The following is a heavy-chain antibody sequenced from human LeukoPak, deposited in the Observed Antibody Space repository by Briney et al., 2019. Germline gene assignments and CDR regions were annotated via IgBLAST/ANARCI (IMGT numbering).Heavy chain of an antibody. Sequence: PSETLSLTCTVSGGSISSYYWSWIRQPPGKGLEWIGYIYTSGSTNYNPSLKSRVTISVDTSKNQFSLKLSSVTAADTAVYYCARLIFSRWEVPAAIPPLYAFDIWGQGTMVTVSS. CDR2: IYTSGST. CDR3: ARLIFSRWEVPAAIPPLYAFDI. J-gene: IGHJ3*02. D-gene: IGHD2-2*01. CDR1: GGSISSYY. V-gene: IGHV4-4*09.